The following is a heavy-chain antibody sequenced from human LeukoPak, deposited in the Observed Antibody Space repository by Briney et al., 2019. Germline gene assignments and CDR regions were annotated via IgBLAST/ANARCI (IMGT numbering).Heavy chain of an antibody. CDR3: ARHSTTMARGVIIVGYYGMDV. CDR1: GYSFTSYW. CDR2: IYPGDSDT. Sequence: GESLKISCKGSGYSFTSYWIGWVRQMPGKGLEWMGIIYPGDSDTRYSPSFQGQVTISADKSISTAYPQWSSLKASDTAMYYCARHSTTMARGVIIVGYYGMDVWGQGTTVTVSS. V-gene: IGHV5-51*01. D-gene: IGHD3-10*01. J-gene: IGHJ6*02.